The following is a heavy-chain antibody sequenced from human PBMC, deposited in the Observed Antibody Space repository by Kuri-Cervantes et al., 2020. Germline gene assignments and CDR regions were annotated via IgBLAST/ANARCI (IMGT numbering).Heavy chain of an antibody. CDR1: GFTFSSYG. CDR2: ISWNSGSI. J-gene: IGHJ3*02. Sequence: SLKISCAASGFTFSSYGMHWVRQAPGKGLEWVSGISWNSGSIGYADSVKGRFTISRDNAKNSLYLQMNSLRAEDTAVYYCASGEPAAFDIWGQGTMVTVSS. CDR3: ASGEPAAFDI. D-gene: IGHD1-14*01. V-gene: IGHV3-9*01.